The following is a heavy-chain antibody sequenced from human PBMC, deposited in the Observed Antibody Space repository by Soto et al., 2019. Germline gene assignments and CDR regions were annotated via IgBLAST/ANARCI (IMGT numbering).Heavy chain of an antibody. D-gene: IGHD6-19*01. CDR3: AKIDGSGWSGRDY. CDR1: GFTFSSYA. J-gene: IGHJ4*02. CDR2: ISGSGGST. V-gene: IGHV3-23*01. Sequence: LRLSCAASGFTFSSYAMSWVRQAPGKGLEWVSAISGSGGSTYYADSVKGRFTISRDNSKNTLYLQMNSLRAEDTAVYYCAKIDGSGWSGRDYWGQGTLVTVSS.